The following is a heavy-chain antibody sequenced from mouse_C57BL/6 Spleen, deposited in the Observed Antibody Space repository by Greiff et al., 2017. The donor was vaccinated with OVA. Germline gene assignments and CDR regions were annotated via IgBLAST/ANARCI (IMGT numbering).Heavy chain of an antibody. CDR3: TRRLYYAMDY. CDR1: GYTFTDYE. J-gene: IGHJ4*01. D-gene: IGHD3-2*02. V-gene: IGHV1-15*01. Sequence: QVHVKQSGAELVRPGASVTLSCKASGYTFTDYEMHWVKQTPVHGLEWIGAIDPETGGTAYNQKFKGKAILTADKSSSTAYMELRSLTSEDSAVYYCTRRLYYAMDYWGQGTSVTVSS. CDR2: IDPETGGT.